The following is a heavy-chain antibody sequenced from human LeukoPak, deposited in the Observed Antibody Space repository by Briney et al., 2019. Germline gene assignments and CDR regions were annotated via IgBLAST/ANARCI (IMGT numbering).Heavy chain of an antibody. V-gene: IGHV4-61*02. CDR1: GGSISSGSYY. Sequence: SQTLSLTCTVSGGSISSGSYYWSWIRQPAGKGLEWIGRIYTSGSTNYNPSLKSRVTISVDTSKNQFSLKLSSVTAADTAVYYCARVSGDRLPFDYWGQGTLVTVSS. CDR2: IYTSGST. CDR3: ARVSGDRLPFDY. J-gene: IGHJ4*02. D-gene: IGHD1-26*01.